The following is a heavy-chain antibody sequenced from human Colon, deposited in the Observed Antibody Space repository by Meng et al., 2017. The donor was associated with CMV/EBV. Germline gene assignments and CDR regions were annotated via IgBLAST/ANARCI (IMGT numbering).Heavy chain of an antibody. J-gene: IGHJ6*02. V-gene: IGHV3-30*04. CDR2: ISYDGSNK. CDR1: GFTFSSYA. Sequence: GRSLRLSCAASGFTFSSYAMHWVRQAPGKGLEWVAVISYDGSNKYYADSVKGRFTISRDNSKNTLYLQMNSLRAEDTAVYYCARDPVRGGWNYGFYGMDVWGQGTTVTVSS. CDR3: ARDPVRGGWNYGFYGMDV. D-gene: IGHD1-7*01.